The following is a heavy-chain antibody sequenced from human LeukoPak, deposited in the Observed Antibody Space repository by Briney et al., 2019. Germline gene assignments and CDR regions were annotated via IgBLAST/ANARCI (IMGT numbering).Heavy chain of an antibody. D-gene: IGHD3-22*01. CDR2: IYYGVST. Sequence: PAETLSLTCAASGRSISSYYLSWVRQPPGKGLEWVGYIYYGVSTNYNPSLRSRVTISVDKSKNNFYLKLSSVTAADTAVEYCASTRDYYDSSGYVGYWGQGTLVTVSS. J-gene: IGHJ4*02. CDR3: ASTRDYYDSSGYVGY. V-gene: IGHV4-59*08. CDR1: GRSISSYY.